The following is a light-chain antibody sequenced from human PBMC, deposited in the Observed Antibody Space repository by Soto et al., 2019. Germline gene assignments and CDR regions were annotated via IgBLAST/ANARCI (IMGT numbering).Light chain of an antibody. V-gene: IGLV2-14*01. CDR1: SSDVGGYKY. CDR2: EVS. Sequence: QSVLTQPASVSGSPGQSITISCTGTSSDVGGYKYVSWYQQHPGKAPKLMIYEVSTQPSGVSNRFSGSKSGNTASLTISGLQAEDESDYYCSSYTRSSTHVFGTGTKSPS. J-gene: IGLJ1*01. CDR3: SSYTRSSTHV.